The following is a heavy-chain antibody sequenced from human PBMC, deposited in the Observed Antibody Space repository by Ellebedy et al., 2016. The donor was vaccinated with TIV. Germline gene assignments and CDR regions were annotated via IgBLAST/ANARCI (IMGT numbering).Heavy chain of an antibody. Sequence: GGSLRLXXAASGFTFSSYGMHWVRQAPGKGLKWVAVIWYDGSNKYYADSVKGRFTISRDNSKNTLYLQMNSLRAEDTAVYYCARDREVVPAAITVRHSDYYYYYMDVWGKGTTVTVSS. CDR1: GFTFSSYG. J-gene: IGHJ6*03. D-gene: IGHD2-2*02. CDR2: IWYDGSNK. CDR3: ARDREVVPAAITVRHSDYYYYYMDV. V-gene: IGHV3-33*01.